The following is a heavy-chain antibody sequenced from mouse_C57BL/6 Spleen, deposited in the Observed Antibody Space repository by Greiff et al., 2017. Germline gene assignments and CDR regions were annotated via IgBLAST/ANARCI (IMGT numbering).Heavy chain of an antibody. CDR3: ARRYYGSNAMGY. V-gene: IGHV5-15*04. D-gene: IGHD1-1*01. J-gene: IGHJ4*01. CDR1: GFTFSDYG. CDR2: ISNLAYSI. Sequence: EVQLVESGGGLVQPGGSLKLSCAASGFTFSDYGMAWVRQAPRKGPEWVAFISNLAYSIYYADTVTGRFTISRENAKNTLYLEMSSLRSEDTAMYYCARRYYGSNAMGYWGQGTSVTVSS.